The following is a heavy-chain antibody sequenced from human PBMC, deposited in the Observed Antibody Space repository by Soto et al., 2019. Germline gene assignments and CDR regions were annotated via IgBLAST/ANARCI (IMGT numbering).Heavy chain of an antibody. Sequence: GGSLRLSCAASGFTFSSYGMHWVRQAPGKGLEWVAVIWYDGSNKYYADSVKGRFTISRDNSKNTLYLQMNSLRAEDTAVYYCARDGYYDYIWGSYRHKPRYWYFDLWGRGTLVTVSS. CDR2: IWYDGSNK. CDR1: GFTFSSYG. CDR3: ARDGYYDYIWGSYRHKPRYWYFDL. D-gene: IGHD3-16*02. V-gene: IGHV3-33*01. J-gene: IGHJ2*01.